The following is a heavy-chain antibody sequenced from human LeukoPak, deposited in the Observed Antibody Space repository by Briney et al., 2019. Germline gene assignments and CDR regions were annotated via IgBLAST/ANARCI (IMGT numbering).Heavy chain of an antibody. D-gene: IGHD1-26*01. CDR3: AREVGATRGLDP. J-gene: IGHJ5*02. Sequence: GGSLRLSCAASGFTVSSNYMSWVRQAPGKGLEWVSIIYSSGNTYYADSVKGRFTISRDTSKNTLYLQMNSLRAEDTAFYYCAREVGATRGLDPWGQGTLDTVSS. CDR2: IYSSGNT. CDR1: GFTVSSNY. V-gene: IGHV3-53*01.